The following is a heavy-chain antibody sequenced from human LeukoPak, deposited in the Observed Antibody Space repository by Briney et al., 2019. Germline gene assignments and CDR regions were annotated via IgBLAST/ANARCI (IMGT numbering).Heavy chain of an antibody. CDR1: GGSINNYY. Sequence: SETLSLTCTVSGGSINNYYWTWIRQPPGKGREWIGYIYTSGSTDYNPSLKSRVTMSLDTSKNQFSLTLRSVTAADTAVYYCARSFDFWSGYYDYWGQGTLVTVSS. CDR2: IYTSGST. D-gene: IGHD3-3*01. J-gene: IGHJ4*02. V-gene: IGHV4-4*09. CDR3: ARSFDFWSGYYDY.